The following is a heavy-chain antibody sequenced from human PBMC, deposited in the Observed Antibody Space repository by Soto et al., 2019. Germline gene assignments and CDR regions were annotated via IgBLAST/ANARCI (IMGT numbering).Heavy chain of an antibody. CDR1: GDSVSSNSAA. CDR2: AYYRSKWYN. J-gene: IGHJ6*02. V-gene: IGHV6-1*01. D-gene: IGHD2-2*01. CDR3: ARVGIVVVPAARYYGLDV. Sequence: SQTLSLTRAISGDSVSSNSAAWNWIRQSPSRGLEWLGRAYYRSKWYNDYAVSVKSRITINPDTSKNQFSLQLNSVTPEDTAVYYCARVGIVVVPAARYYGLDVWGQGTTVTVSS.